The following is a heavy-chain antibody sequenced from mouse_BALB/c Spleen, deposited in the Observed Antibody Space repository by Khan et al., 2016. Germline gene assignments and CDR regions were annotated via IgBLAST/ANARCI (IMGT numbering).Heavy chain of an antibody. CDR2: IHPSDSES. J-gene: IGHJ4*01. D-gene: IGHD2-1*01. CDR3: TRSAYGNHPYYAMDY. CDR1: GYSFTRYW. V-gene: IGHV1-61*01. Sequence: QVQLKQSGTELVRPGASVKLSCKASGYSFTRYWMNWVKQRPGQGLEWIGMIHPSDSESRLNQKFKDKATLTVDNSSSIAYMQLSSQTSEDSAVYYCTRSAYGNHPYYAMDYWGQGTSVTVSS.